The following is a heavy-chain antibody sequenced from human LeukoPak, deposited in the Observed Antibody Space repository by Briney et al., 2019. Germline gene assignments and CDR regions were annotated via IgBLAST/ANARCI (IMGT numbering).Heavy chain of an antibody. CDR2: IYTSGST. CDR3: ARLTAMVARYYYYYYMDV. Sequence: SETLSLTCTVSGGSISSGSYYWSWIRQPAGKGLEWIGRIYTSGSTNYNPSLKSRVTISVDTSKNQFSLKLSSVTAADTAVYYCARLTAMVARYYYYYYMDVWGKGTTVTVSS. D-gene: IGHD5-18*01. V-gene: IGHV4-61*02. CDR1: GGSISSGSYY. J-gene: IGHJ6*03.